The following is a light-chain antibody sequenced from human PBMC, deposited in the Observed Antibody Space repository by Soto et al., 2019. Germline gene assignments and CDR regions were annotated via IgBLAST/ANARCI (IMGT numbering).Light chain of an antibody. J-gene: IGKJ3*01. V-gene: IGKV3-20*01. CDR2: GAS. CDR3: QQYGNSPLMFT. Sequence: EIVLTQSPGTLSLSPGERAILSCRASQSIRNTYLAWYQQKPGQAPRLLIHGASTRATGIPDRFTGIWSGTDFTLTISRLEPEDFAVYYCQQYGNSPLMFTFGPGTKVDIK. CDR1: QSIRNTY.